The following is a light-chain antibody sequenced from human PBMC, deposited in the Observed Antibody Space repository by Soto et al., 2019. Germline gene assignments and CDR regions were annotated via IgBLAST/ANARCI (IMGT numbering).Light chain of an antibody. J-gene: IGLJ3*02. Sequence: QSVLTQPASVSGSPGQSITISCTGTRDDVGGYNYVSWYQQYPGKAPKPMIYEVSYRPSGVSNRFSGSRSGHTASLSISGLQAEDEADYYCSAYTIIGTLVFGGGTKVTVL. CDR1: RDDVGGYNY. V-gene: IGLV2-14*01. CDR2: EVS. CDR3: SAYTIIGTLV.